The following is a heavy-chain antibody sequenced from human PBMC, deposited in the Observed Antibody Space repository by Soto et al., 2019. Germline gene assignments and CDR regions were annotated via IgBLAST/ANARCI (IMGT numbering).Heavy chain of an antibody. CDR3: ARIKSGSSSWYSRGLGY. CDR2: ISGSGGST. D-gene: IGHD6-13*01. Sequence: EVQLLESGGGLVQPGGSLRVSCAASGFTFSSYAMSWVRQAPGKGLEWVSSISGSGGSTYSADSVKGRFTISRDNSKNTLYLQMNSLRAEDTAVYYCARIKSGSSSWYSRGLGYWGQGTLVTVSS. CDR1: GFTFSSYA. V-gene: IGHV3-23*01. J-gene: IGHJ4*02.